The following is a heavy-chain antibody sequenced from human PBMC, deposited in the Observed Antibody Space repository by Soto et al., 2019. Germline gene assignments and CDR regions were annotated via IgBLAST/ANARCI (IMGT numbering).Heavy chain of an antibody. CDR2: ISGSGGST. CDR3: AKVVGGGLVCSGGSRRVFQH. J-gene: IGHJ1*01. V-gene: IGHV3-23*01. D-gene: IGHD2-15*01. CDR1: GFTFSSYA. Sequence: EVQLLESGGGLVQPGGSLRLSCAASGFTFSSYAMSWVRQAPGKGLEWVSVISGSGGSTYYADSVKGRFTISRDNSKNTLYLQMNSLRAEDTAVYYCAKVVGGGLVCSGGSRRVFQHWGQGTLVTVSS.